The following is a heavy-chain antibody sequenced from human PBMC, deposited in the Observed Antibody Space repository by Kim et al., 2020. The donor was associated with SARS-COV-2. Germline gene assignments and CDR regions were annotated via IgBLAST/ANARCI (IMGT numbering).Heavy chain of an antibody. CDR2: FDPEDGET. CDR3: ATDLHYYDSSGSSYYFDY. Sequence: ASVKVSCKVSGYTLTELSMHWVRQAPGKGLEWMGGFDPEDGETIYAQKFQGRVTMTEDTSTDTAYMELSSLRSEDTAVYYCATDLHYYDSSGSSYYFDYWGQGTLVTVSS. D-gene: IGHD3-22*01. CDR1: GYTLTELS. J-gene: IGHJ4*02. V-gene: IGHV1-24*01.